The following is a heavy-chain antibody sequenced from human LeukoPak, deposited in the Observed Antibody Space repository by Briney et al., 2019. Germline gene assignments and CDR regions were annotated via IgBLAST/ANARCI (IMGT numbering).Heavy chain of an antibody. CDR2: ISAYNGNT. J-gene: IGHJ4*02. CDR1: GYTFTSYG. Sequence: GASVTVSCTASGYTFTSYGISWVRQAPGQGLEWMGWISAYNGNTNYAQKLQGRVTMTTDTSTSTAYMELRSLRSDDTAVYYCAREKYYYGSGSSYYFDYWGQGTLVTVSS. D-gene: IGHD3-10*01. CDR3: AREKYYYGSGSSYYFDY. V-gene: IGHV1-18*04.